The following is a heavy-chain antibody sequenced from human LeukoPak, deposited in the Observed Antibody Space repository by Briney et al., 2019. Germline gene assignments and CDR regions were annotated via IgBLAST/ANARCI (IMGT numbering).Heavy chain of an antibody. D-gene: IGHD3-10*01. CDR1: GGSISSYY. J-gene: IGHJ4*02. Sequence: SETLSLTCTVSGGSISSYYWSWIRQPPGKGLEWIGYIYYSGSTNYNPSLKSRVTISVDTSKNQFSLKLSSVTAADTAVYYCARLTEGSGGWEDYFDYWGQGTLVTVSS. CDR2: IYYSGST. V-gene: IGHV4-59*08. CDR3: ARLTEGSGGWEDYFDY.